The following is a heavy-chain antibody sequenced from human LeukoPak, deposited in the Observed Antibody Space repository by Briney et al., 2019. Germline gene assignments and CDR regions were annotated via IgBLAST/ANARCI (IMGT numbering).Heavy chain of an antibody. D-gene: IGHD2-2*01. CDR2: TYYRSTWYN. V-gene: IGHV6-1*01. J-gene: IGHJ5*02. CDR1: GDSVSSNSVT. Sequence: SQTLSLTCAISGDSVSSNSVTWNWIRQSPSRGLEWLGRTYYRSTWYNDYAVSVTGRITVNPDTSKNQFSLHLNSVTPEDTAVYYCARRLTQYDCFDPWGQGILVTVSS. CDR3: ARRLTQYDCFDP.